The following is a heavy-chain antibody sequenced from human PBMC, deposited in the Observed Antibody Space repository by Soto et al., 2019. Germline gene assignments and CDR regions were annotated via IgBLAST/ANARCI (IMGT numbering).Heavy chain of an antibody. CDR2: IYYSGST. Sequence: SETLSLTCTVSGGSISSGGYYWSWIRQHPGKGLEWIGYIYYSGSTYYNPSLKSRVTISVDTSKNQFSLKLSSVAAADTAVYYCARELAVVTPNNWFDPWGQGTLVTVSS. V-gene: IGHV4-31*03. D-gene: IGHD2-21*02. J-gene: IGHJ5*02. CDR1: GGSISSGGYY. CDR3: ARELAVVTPNNWFDP.